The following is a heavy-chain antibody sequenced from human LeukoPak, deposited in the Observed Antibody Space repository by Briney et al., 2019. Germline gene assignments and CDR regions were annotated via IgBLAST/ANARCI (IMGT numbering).Heavy chain of an antibody. CDR1: GGSISSGDYY. CDR2: IYYSGST. J-gene: IGHJ5*02. V-gene: IGHV4-30-4*01. D-gene: IGHD4-11*01. CDR3: ARFYSNRPSWSWFDP. Sequence: KPSETLSLTCTVSGGSISSGDYYWSWIRQPPGKGLEWIGYIYYSGSTYYNPSLKSRVTISVDTSKNQFSLKLSSVTAADTAVYYCARFYSNRPSWSWFDPWGQGTLVTVSS.